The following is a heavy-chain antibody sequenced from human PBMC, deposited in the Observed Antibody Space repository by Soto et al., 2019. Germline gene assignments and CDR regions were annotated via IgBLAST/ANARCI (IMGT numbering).Heavy chain of an antibody. CDR1: GGSISSSSYY. V-gene: IGHV4-39*01. D-gene: IGHD4-17*01. Sequence: ETLSLTCTVSGGSISSSSYYWGWIRQPPGKGLEWIGSIYYSGSTYYNPSLKSRVTISVDTSKNQFSLKLSSVTAADTAVYHCARHASTTVTYYFDYWGQGTLVTVSS. CDR3: ARHASTTVTYYFDY. CDR2: IYYSGST. J-gene: IGHJ4*02.